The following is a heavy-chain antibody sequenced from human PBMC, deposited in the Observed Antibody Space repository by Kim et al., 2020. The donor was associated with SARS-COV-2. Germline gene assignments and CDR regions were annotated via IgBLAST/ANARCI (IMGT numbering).Heavy chain of an antibody. Sequence: ASVKVSCKASGYTFTGYYMHWVRQAPGQGLEWMGWINPNSGGTNYAQKFQGRVTMTRDTSISTAYMELSRLRSDDTAVYYWARERAGLYNWNYHGGDAFDIWGQGTMVTVSS. CDR2: INPNSGGT. CDR1: GYTFTGYY. J-gene: IGHJ3*02. D-gene: IGHD1-7*01. V-gene: IGHV1-2*02. CDR3: ARERAGLYNWNYHGGDAFDI.